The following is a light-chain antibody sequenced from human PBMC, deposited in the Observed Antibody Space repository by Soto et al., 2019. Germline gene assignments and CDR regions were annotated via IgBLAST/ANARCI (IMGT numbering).Light chain of an antibody. V-gene: IGKV3-20*01. J-gene: IGKJ2*01. CDR3: QQYGGSPPYT. Sequence: EIVLTQSPGTLSLSPGERATLSCRASQSVTSNYLAWYQQKPGQAPRLLVYGASSRATGIPDRFSGSGSGTNLPLAISGLGPEDFAGYCCQQYGGSPPYTFGRGTKLEIK. CDR1: QSVTSNY. CDR2: GAS.